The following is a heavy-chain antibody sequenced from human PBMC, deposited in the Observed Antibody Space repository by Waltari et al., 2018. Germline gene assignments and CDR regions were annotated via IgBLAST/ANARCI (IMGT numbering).Heavy chain of an antibody. CDR3: AAGTPLRFFVH. CDR1: VGNFPPFG. Sequence: QVQLVQSGAEVTTPGSSVKVPCKAAVGNFPPFGLYLVRQAPGQGLEWMGGIIPTFQKVAYAHEFQGRVSITADDYTGTAYMELTSLRFEDTAVYYCAAGTPLRFFVHWGQGTRVTVSS. V-gene: IGHV1-69*01. CDR2: IIPTFQKV. J-gene: IGHJ4*02.